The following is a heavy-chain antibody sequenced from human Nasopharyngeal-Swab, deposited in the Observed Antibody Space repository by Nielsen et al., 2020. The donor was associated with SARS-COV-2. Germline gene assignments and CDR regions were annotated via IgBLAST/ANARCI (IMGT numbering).Heavy chain of an antibody. CDR3: ARGVRRDIGGWHFDY. CDR2: INSGSSTI. V-gene: IGHV3-48*02. J-gene: IGHJ4*02. D-gene: IGHD6-19*01. Sequence: GGSLRLSCEASGFTFSSFNMNWVRQAPGKGLEWISYINSGSSTILYRDSVRGRFIISRDDAKSSMYLQMSNLRDEDTALYYCARGVRRDIGGWHFDYWGQGTLVTVSS. CDR1: GFTFSSFN.